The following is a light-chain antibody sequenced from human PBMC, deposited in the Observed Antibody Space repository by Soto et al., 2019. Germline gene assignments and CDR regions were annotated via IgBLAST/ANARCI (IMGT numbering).Light chain of an antibody. Sequence: QSALTQPRSVSGSPGQSVTISCTGTSSDVGTYNYVSWYQQHPGKAPKRIIYDVINRPSGVPDRFSGSKSGNTASLTISGLQAEDEADYYCCSYAGSPWVFGGGTKVTVL. CDR2: DVI. V-gene: IGLV2-11*01. J-gene: IGLJ3*02. CDR1: SSDVGTYNY. CDR3: CSYAGSPWV.